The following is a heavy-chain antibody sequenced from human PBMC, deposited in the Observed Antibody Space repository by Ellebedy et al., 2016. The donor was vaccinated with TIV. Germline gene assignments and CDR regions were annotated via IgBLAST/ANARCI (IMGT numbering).Heavy chain of an antibody. V-gene: IGHV3-33*01. J-gene: IGHJ4*02. D-gene: IGHD6-19*01. CDR1: GFNFSNYG. CDR2: IWYDGSNK. CDR3: AGGIAVAGSFDY. Sequence: GGSLRLSXAASGFNFSNYGMHWVRQAPGKGLEWVAVIWYDGSNKYYADSVKGRFTISRDNSKNTLYLQMNSLRAEDTAVYYCAGGIAVAGSFDYWGQGTLVTVSS.